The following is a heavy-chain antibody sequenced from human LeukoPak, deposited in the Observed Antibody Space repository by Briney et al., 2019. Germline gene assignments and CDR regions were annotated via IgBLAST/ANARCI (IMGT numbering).Heavy chain of an antibody. J-gene: IGHJ2*01. CDR2: ISSSTSTI. Sequence: RSGGSLRLSCAASGFTFSTDSMDWVRQAPGKGLEWVSYISSSTSTIYYADSVKGRFTISRDNAKNSLYLQMNSLRDEDTAVYYCASTPSIVGVANWYFDLWGRSTLVTVAS. V-gene: IGHV3-48*02. D-gene: IGHD1-26*01. CDR3: ASTPSIVGVANWYFDL. CDR1: GFTFSTDS.